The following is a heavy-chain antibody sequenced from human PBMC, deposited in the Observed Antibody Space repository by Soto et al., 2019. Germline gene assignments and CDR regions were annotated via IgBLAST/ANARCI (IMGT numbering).Heavy chain of an antibody. CDR3: AKDRLGDTAMVTIDY. D-gene: IGHD5-18*01. Sequence: PGGSLRLSCAASGFTFSSYAMSWVRQAPGKGLEWVSAISGSGGSTYYADSVKGRFTISRDNTKNTLYLQMNSLRAEDTALYYCAKDRLGDTAMVTIDYWGQGTLVTVSS. V-gene: IGHV3-23*01. CDR2: ISGSGGST. CDR1: GFTFSSYA. J-gene: IGHJ4*02.